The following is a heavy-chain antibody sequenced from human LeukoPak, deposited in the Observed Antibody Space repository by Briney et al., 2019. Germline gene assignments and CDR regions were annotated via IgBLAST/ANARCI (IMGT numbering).Heavy chain of an antibody. CDR2: IRSYAYGGTT. CDR1: GFTFSNYW. J-gene: IGHJ4*02. D-gene: IGHD3-10*01. CDR3: AREGSYYSPYYFDY. V-gene: IGHV3-49*03. Sequence: GGSLRLSCATSGFTFSNYWMTWFRQAPGKGLEWVGFIRSYAYGGTTEYAASVKGRFTISRDDSKSIAYLQMNSLKIEDTAVYYCAREGSYYSPYYFDYWGQGTLVTVSS.